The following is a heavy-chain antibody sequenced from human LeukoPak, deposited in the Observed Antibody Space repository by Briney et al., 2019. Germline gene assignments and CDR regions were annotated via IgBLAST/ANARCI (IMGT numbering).Heavy chain of an antibody. CDR2: INPNSGGT. CDR1: GYTFTGYY. D-gene: IGHD3-22*01. CDR3: ARGDYYDSSGFDY. V-gene: IGHV1-2*02. J-gene: IGHJ4*02. Sequence: ASVKVSFKASGYTFTGYYMHWVRQAPGQGLEWMGWINPNSGGTNYAQKFQGRVAMTRDTSISTAYMELSRLRSDDTAVYYCARGDYYDSSGFDYWGQGTLVTVSS.